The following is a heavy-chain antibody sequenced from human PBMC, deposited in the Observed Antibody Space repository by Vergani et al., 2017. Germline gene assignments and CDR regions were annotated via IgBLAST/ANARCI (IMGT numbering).Heavy chain of an antibody. V-gene: IGHV3-23*01. CDR1: GFTFSIYA. CDR2: FSGSGGSP. D-gene: IGHD1-26*01. CDR3: AKGGGATRVYYFDY. J-gene: IGHJ4*02. Sequence: EVQLLESGGGLVQPGGSLRLSCAASGFTFSIYAMSWVRQAPGKGLEWVSAFSGSGGSPYYADSVKGRFTISRDNSKNTLYLQMNSLRAEDTAVYYCAKGGGATRVYYFDYWGQGTLVTVSS.